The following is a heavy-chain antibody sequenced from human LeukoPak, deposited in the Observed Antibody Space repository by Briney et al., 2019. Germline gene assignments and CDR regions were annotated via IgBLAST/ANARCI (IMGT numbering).Heavy chain of an antibody. CDR2: ISGSGGST. CDR1: GFTFSSYA. V-gene: IGHV3-23*01. D-gene: IGHD3-10*01. CDR3: VKDLLGRGVIIGHFDY. J-gene: IGHJ4*02. Sequence: GGSLRLSCAASGFTFSSYAMSWVRQAPGKGLEWVSAISGSGGSTYYADSVKGRFTISRDNSKNTLYLQMNSLRAEDTAVYYCVKDLLGRGVIIGHFDYWGQGTLVTVSS.